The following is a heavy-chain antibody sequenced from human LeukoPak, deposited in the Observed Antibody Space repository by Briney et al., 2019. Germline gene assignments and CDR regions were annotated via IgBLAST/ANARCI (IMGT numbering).Heavy chain of an antibody. Sequence: SQTLSLICAISGYSVSNSINTWAWLTQSPSEGLEWLGRTYFMSRWIHDYADSVKSRIVIDADTSKNQFSLLLKSVRPVDTAVYYCARRGDGNYYYDYWGQGTLVSVSS. J-gene: IGHJ4*02. D-gene: IGHD3-16*01. V-gene: IGHV6-1*01. CDR3: ARRGDGNYYYDY. CDR1: GYSVSNSINT. CDR2: TYFMSRWIH.